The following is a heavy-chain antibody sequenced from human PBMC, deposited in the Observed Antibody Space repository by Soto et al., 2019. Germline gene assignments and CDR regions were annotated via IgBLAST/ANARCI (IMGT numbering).Heavy chain of an antibody. CDR2: ICHGGGT. Sequence: PSETLSLTCAVSGGSISSGGYSWSWIRQPPGERLEWVGYICHGGGTNYNPSLKSRVSFSMDPSKNQFSLKLNSVMAADTAVYYCAGYSNSWSKYVKHWGRGSLVTVSP. CDR1: GGSISSGGYS. CDR3: AGYSNSWSKYVKH. D-gene: IGHD6-13*01. V-gene: IGHV4-30-2*01. J-gene: IGHJ1*01.